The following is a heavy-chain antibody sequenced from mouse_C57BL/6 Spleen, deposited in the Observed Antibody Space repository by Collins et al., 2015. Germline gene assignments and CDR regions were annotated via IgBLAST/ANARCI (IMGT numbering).Heavy chain of an antibody. J-gene: IGHJ1*03. CDR1: GYTFTTYG. Sequence: QIQLVQSGPELKKPGETVKISCKASGYTFTTYGMSWVKQAPGKGLKWMGWINTYSGVPTYVDDFKGRFAFSLQTSASTAYLQINNLKNEDTATYFCARSRHYYGSSYDWYFDVWGTGTTVTVSS. D-gene: IGHD1-1*01. CDR2: INTYSGVP. V-gene: IGHV9-3*01. CDR3: ARSRHYYGSSYDWYFDV.